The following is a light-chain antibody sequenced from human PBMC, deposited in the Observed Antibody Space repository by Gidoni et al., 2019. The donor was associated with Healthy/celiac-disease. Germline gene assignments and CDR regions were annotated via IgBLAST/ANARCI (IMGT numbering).Light chain of an antibody. J-gene: IGLJ1*01. CDR2: GNS. Sequence: QSVLTQPPSVSGAPGQRVTISCTGSSSNIGAGYDVPWYQQLPGTDPKLLIYGNSHRPSGVPDRFSGSKSGTSASLAITGLQAEDEADYYCQSYDSSLSGLYVFGTGTKVTVL. CDR1: SSNIGAGYD. V-gene: IGLV1-40*01. CDR3: QSYDSSLSGLYV.